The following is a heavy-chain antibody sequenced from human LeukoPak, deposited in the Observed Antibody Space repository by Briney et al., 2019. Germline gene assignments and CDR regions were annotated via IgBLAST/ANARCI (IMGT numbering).Heavy chain of an antibody. CDR3: AKLAGGQLFYGDWFDP. V-gene: IGHV3-30*19. Sequence: HSGGSLRLSCAVSGFNFDSSGIHWVRQAPGKGLEWVSFMSYDGGQKYYATSVKGRFTVSRDNNENTVYLQMNSLRLEDTAVYYCAKLAGGQLFYGDWFDPWGQGTLVTVSS. J-gene: IGHJ5*02. D-gene: IGHD6-13*01. CDR2: MSYDGGQK. CDR1: GFNFDSSG.